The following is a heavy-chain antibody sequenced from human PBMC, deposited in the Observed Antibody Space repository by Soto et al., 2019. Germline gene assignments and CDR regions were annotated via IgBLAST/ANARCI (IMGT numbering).Heavy chain of an antibody. Sequence: PSETLSLSCTVSGVSISSGDSYWSWIRQPPGRGLEWIGYLYYSGSTYYNPSLKSRVTIPVDPSKDQFSLKLSSVTAADTAVYYCGRKRITMVRGVIWYYYYYGMDVWGQGTTVT. CDR2: LYYSGST. CDR3: GRKRITMVRGVIWYYYYYGMDV. CDR1: GVSISSGDSY. V-gene: IGHV4-30-4*01. D-gene: IGHD3-10*01. J-gene: IGHJ6*02.